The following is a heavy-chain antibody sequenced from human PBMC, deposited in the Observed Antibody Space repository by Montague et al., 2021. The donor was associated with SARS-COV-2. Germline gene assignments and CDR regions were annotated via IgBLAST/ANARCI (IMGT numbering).Heavy chain of an antibody. J-gene: IGHJ4*02. CDR1: GFTFSSYS. V-gene: IGHV3-21*01. CDR3: ARGDYWGSLDY. CDR2: ISTISSYI. D-gene: IGHD7-27*01. Sequence: SLRLSCAASGFTFSSYSMNWVRQAPGKGLEWASSISTISSYIYYADSVKGRFTISRDNAKNSLYLQMNSLGAEDTAVYYCARGDYWGSLDYWGQGTLVTVSS.